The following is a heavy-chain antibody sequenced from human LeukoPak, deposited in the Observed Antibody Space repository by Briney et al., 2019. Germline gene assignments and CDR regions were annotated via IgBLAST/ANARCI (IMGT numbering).Heavy chain of an antibody. D-gene: IGHD3-22*01. CDR2: ISYDGSSK. Sequence: GGSLRLSCAASGFTFSSYAMHWVRQAPGKGLEWVAVISYDGSSKYYADSVKGRFTISRDNSKNTLYLQMNSLRAKDTAVYYCAREDYDSSGYYYILDYWGQGTLVTVSS. CDR1: GFTFSSYA. CDR3: AREDYDSSGYYYILDY. J-gene: IGHJ4*02. V-gene: IGHV3-30-3*01.